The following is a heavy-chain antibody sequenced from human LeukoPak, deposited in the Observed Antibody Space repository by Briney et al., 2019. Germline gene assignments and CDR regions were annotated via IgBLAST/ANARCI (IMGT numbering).Heavy chain of an antibody. CDR2: ISSSGGTI. CDR3: ATGPSGYFFSY. V-gene: IGHV3-11*04. Sequence: GGSLRLSCAVSGFTFSDYYMTWIRQAPGQGPEWISYISSSGGTIFYADSVKGRFTISRDNGKNSLYLQMNSLRAEDTAVYYCATGPSGYFFSYWGQGTLVTVSS. J-gene: IGHJ4*02. D-gene: IGHD2-8*02. CDR1: GFTFSDYY.